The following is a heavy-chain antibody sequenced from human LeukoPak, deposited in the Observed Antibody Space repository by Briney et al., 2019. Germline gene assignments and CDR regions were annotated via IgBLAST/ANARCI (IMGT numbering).Heavy chain of an antibody. J-gene: IGHJ4*02. Sequence: SETLSLTCTVSGGSISSYYWSWIRQPPGKGLEWIGEINHSGSTNYNPSLKSRVTISVDTSKNQFSLKLSSVTAADTAVYYCARRRRYYYDSSGQYYFDYWGQGTLVTVSS. CDR2: INHSGST. CDR1: GGSISSYY. V-gene: IGHV4-34*01. D-gene: IGHD3-22*01. CDR3: ARRRRYYYDSSGQYYFDY.